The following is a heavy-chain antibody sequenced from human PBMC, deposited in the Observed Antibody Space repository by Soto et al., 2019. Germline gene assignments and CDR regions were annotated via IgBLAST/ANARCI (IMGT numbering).Heavy chain of an antibody. CDR3: ARLGGSYAGPPFDY. CDR1: GGCINHYY. CDR2: IYYSGTTT. J-gene: IGHJ4*02. Sequence: QVQLQESGPGLVRPSETLSLTCTVSGGCINHYYWTWNRQPPGKGLEWMGYIYYSGTTTNYNPSLKRRVPLSVDTSKNQFSLELSSVTAADTAVDYCARLGGSYAGPPFDYWGQGTPVTVSS. D-gene: IGHD1-26*01. V-gene: IGHV4-59*08.